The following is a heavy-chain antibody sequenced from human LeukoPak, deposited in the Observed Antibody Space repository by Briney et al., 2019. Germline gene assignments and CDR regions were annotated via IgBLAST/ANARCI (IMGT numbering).Heavy chain of an antibody. D-gene: IGHD4-17*01. CDR3: ARAKTATTIDY. CDR1: GGSFSGCY. V-gene: IGHV4-34*01. CDR2: INHSGST. Sequence: PSETLSLTCAVYGGSFSGCYWSWIRQPPGKGLEWIGEINHSGSTNYNPSLKSRVTISVDTSKNQFSLKLSSVTAADTAVYYCARAKTATTIDYWGQGTLVTVSS. J-gene: IGHJ4*02.